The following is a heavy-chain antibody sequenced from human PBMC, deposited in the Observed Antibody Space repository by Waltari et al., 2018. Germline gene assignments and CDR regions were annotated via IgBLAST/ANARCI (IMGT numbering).Heavy chain of an antibody. CDR3: ARTRVKGSSSWWYFDL. J-gene: IGHJ2*01. Sequence: QVQLQESGPGLVKPSETLSLTCAVSGYSISSGYYWGWIRQPPGKGLEWIGSIYHSGSTYSNPSLKSRVTIAVDTSKNQFSLKLSSVTATDTAVYYCARTRVKGSSSWWYFDLWGRGTLVTVSS. CDR1: GYSISSGYY. V-gene: IGHV4-38-2*01. CDR2: IYHSGST. D-gene: IGHD6-13*01.